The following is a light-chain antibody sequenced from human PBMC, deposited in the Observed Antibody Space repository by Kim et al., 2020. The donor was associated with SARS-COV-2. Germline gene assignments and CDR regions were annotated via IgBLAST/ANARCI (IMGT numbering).Light chain of an antibody. V-gene: IGKV3-20*01. J-gene: IGKJ5*01. Sequence: EIVLTQSPGTLSLSPGERATLSCRASQSVTSNYLAWYLQKPGQAPRLLMYGASSRATGIPDRFSGSGSGTDFTLTISRLEPEDFAVYYCQKYGRLITFGQGTRLEIK. CDR3: QKYGRLIT. CDR2: GAS. CDR1: QSVTSNY.